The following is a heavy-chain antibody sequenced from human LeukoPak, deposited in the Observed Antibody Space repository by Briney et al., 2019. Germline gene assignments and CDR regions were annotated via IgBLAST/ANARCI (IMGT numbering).Heavy chain of an antibody. Sequence: ASVKVSCKASGGTFSSYAISWVRQAPGQGLEWMGGIIPIFGTANYAQKFQGRVTITTDESTSTAYMELSSLRSEDTAVYYCASAEPGYSSGWGDNFDYWGQGTLVTVSS. V-gene: IGHV1-69*05. CDR3: ASAEPGYSSGWGDNFDY. D-gene: IGHD6-19*01. CDR2: IIPIFGTA. J-gene: IGHJ4*02. CDR1: GGTFSSYA.